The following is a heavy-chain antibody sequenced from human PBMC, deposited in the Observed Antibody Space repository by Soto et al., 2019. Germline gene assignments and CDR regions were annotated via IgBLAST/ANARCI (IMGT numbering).Heavy chain of an antibody. CDR1: GGSVSSGSYY. D-gene: IGHD6-6*01. CDR3: AREVFEYSSSSDYFQH. CDR2: IYYSGST. Sequence: SETLSLTCTVSGGSVSSGSYYWSWIRQPPGKGLEWIGYIYYSGSTNYNPSLKSRVTISVDTSKNQFSLKLSSVTAADTAVYYCAREVFEYSSSSDYFQHWGQGTLVTVSS. V-gene: IGHV4-61*01. J-gene: IGHJ1*01.